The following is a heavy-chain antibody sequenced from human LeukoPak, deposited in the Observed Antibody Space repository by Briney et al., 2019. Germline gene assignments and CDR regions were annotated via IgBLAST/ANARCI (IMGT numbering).Heavy chain of an antibody. CDR3: ARAVDTAMVFDYYYYYMDV. J-gene: IGHJ6*03. CDR1: GGSFSGYY. D-gene: IGHD5-18*01. Sequence: SETLSLTCAVYGGSFSGYYWSWIRQPPGKGLEWIGSIYHSGSTYYNPSLKSRVTIPVDTSKNQFSLKLSSVTAADTAVYYCARAVDTAMVFDYYYYYMDVWGKGATVTVSS. V-gene: IGHV4-34*01. CDR2: IYHSGST.